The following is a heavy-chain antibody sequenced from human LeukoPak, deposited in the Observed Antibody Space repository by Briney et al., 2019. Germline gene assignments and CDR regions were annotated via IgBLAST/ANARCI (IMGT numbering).Heavy chain of an antibody. D-gene: IGHD3-10*01. CDR3: ARGGGRGYRP. Sequence: SETLSLTCAVYGGSFSGYYWSWIRQPPGKGLEWIGEINHSGSTNYNPSLKSRVTISVDTSKNQFSLKLSSVTAADTAVYYCARGGGRGYRPWGQGPWPPSPQ. J-gene: IGHJ5*02. CDR2: INHSGST. CDR1: GGSFSGYY. V-gene: IGHV4-34*01.